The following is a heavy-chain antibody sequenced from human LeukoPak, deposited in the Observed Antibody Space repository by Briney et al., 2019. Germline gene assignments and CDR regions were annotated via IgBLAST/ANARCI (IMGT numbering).Heavy chain of an antibody. V-gene: IGHV3-21*04. D-gene: IGHD2-2*01. J-gene: IGHJ4*02. Sequence: PGGSLRLSCAASGFTFSSYSMNWVRQAPGKGLEWVSSISSSSDYIFYADSVKGRFTISRDNSKNTVYLQMNSLRAEDTAVYYCAREAYCSGSNCYPPYWGQGTLVTVSS. CDR3: AREAYCSGSNCYPPY. CDR1: GFTFSSYS. CDR2: ISSSSDYI.